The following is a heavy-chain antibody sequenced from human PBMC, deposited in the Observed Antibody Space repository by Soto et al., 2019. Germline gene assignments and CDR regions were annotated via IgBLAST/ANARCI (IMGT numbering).Heavy chain of an antibody. CDR3: APSPATKWGDY. D-gene: IGHD2-8*01. CDR1: GFTFSSYS. V-gene: IGHV3-21*01. CDR2: ISSSSSYI. J-gene: IGHJ4*02. Sequence: EVQLVESGGGLVKPGGSLRLSCAASGFTFSSYSMNWVRQAPGKGLEWVSSISSSSSYIYYADSVKGRFTISRDNAKNSLYLQMNSLRAEDTAVYYCAPSPATKWGDYCGQGTLVTVSS.